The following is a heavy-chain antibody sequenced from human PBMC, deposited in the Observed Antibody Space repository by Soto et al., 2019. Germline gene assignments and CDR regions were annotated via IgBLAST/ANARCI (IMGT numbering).Heavy chain of an antibody. CDR3: ARVGLDSSSWLFDY. D-gene: IGHD6-13*01. CDR1: GFTFSSYG. Sequence: PGGSLRLSCAASGFTFSSYGMHWVRQAPGKGPEWVAVIWYDGSNKYYADSVKGRSTISRDISKNTLYLQMNSLRAEDTSVYYCARVGLDSSSWLFDYWGQGTLVTVSS. V-gene: IGHV3-33*01. CDR2: IWYDGSNK. J-gene: IGHJ4*02.